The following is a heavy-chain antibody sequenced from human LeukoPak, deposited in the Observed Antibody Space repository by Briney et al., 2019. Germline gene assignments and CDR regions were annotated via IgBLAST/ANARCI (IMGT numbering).Heavy chain of an antibody. CDR1: GYTFTSYG. Sequence: ASVKVSCKASGYTFTSYGISWVRQAPGQGLXXMGWISAYNGNTNYAQKLQGRVTMTTDTSTSTAYMELRSLRSDDTAVYYCAREETGYYDSSGYYHYWGQGTLVTVSS. CDR2: ISAYNGNT. CDR3: AREETGYYDSSGYYHY. V-gene: IGHV1-18*01. D-gene: IGHD3-22*01. J-gene: IGHJ4*02.